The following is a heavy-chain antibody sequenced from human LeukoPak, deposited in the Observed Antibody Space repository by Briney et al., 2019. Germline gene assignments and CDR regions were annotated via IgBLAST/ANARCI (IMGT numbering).Heavy chain of an antibody. J-gene: IGHJ4*02. CDR1: GGSISSYY. CDR3: ASISGNSGYDYEGDY. V-gene: IGHV4-59*01. D-gene: IGHD5-12*01. CDR2: IYYSGST. Sequence: SETLSLTCTVSGGSISSYYWSWIRQPPGKGLEWIGYIYYSGSTNYNPSLKSRVTISVDTSKNQLSLKLSSVTAADTAVYYCASISGNSGYDYEGDYWGQGTLVTVSS.